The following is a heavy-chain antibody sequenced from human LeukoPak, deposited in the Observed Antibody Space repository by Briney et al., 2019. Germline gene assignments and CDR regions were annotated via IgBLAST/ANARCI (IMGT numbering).Heavy chain of an antibody. CDR3: ARDLDYGSGDY. D-gene: IGHD3-10*01. J-gene: IGHJ4*02. CDR2: ISSSSSYI. V-gene: IGHV3-21*01. CDR1: GFSFSFYR. Sequence: GGSLRLSCAASGFSFSFYRMDWVRQAPGKGLEWVSSISSSSSYIYYADSVKGRFTISRDNAENSLYLQMNSLRAEDTAVYYCARDLDYGSGDYWGQGTLVTVSS.